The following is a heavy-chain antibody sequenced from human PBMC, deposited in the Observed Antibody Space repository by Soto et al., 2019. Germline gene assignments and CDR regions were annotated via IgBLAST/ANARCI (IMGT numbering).Heavy chain of an antibody. V-gene: IGHV3-23*01. D-gene: IGHD5-18*01. CDR1: GFTFTDYA. CDR2: ISGIGGST. J-gene: IGHJ4*02. CDR3: SKGGVDTPYLVDY. Sequence: PGGSLRLSCAASGFTFTDYALSWVRQAPGKGLEWVATISGIGGSTYLADSVKGRLSISRDNSKNTVSLLMNSLRAEDTAVYYCSKGGVDTPYLVDYWGRGTLVTGSA.